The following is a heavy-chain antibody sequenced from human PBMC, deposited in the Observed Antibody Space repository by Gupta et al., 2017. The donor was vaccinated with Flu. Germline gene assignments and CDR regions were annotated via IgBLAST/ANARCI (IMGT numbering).Heavy chain of an antibody. CDR2: ISWDGYTT. CDR3: VKSAVAGTGGYYFDY. Sequence: EVQLVDSGGAVGQPGGSLRLSCAASGFTFAAYSMHCVRQAPGKGQEVVSLISWDGYTTDHADSVKGRFTICRDNSKNALYLQMNSLTTEDTALYYCVKSAVAGTGGYYFDYWGQGTLVTVSS. CDR1: GFTFAAYS. V-gene: IGHV3-43*01. D-gene: IGHD6-19*01. J-gene: IGHJ4*02.